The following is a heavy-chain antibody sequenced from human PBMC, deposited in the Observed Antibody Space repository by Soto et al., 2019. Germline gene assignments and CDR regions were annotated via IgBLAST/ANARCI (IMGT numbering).Heavy chain of an antibody. CDR3: ARDRWGGSYNSDI. J-gene: IGHJ3*02. CDR2: IYYSGST. D-gene: IGHD1-26*01. V-gene: IGHV4-30-4*01. Sequence: TLSLTCTVSGGSISSGDYYWSWIRQPPGKGLEWIGYIYYSGSTYYNPSLKSRVTISVDTSKNQFSLKLSSVTAADTAVYYCARDRWGGSYNSDIWGQGTMVTVSS. CDR1: GGSISSGDYY.